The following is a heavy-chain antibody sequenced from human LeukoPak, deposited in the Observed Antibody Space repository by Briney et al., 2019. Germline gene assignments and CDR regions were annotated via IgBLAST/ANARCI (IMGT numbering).Heavy chain of an antibody. CDR3: AKVLGQYYYYYMDV. V-gene: IGHV3-33*06. D-gene: IGHD3-16*01. J-gene: IGHJ6*03. CDR2: IWYDGSNK. Sequence: TGRSLRLSCAASGFTFSSYGMHWVRQAPGKGLEWVAVIWYDGSNKYYADSVKGRFTISRDNSKNTLYLQMNSLRAEDTAVYYCAKVLGQYYYYYMDVWGKGTTVTVSS. CDR1: GFTFSSYG.